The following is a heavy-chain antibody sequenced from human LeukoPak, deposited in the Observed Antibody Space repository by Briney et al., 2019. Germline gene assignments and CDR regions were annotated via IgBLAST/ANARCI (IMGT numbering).Heavy chain of an antibody. Sequence: GRSLRLSCAASGFTFSSYCMSWVRQAPGKGLEWVSDISGSGGSTYYADSVKGRFTISRDNSKNTLYLRMDALGADDTAIYYCAKARETNGFYRYFDYWGQGTLVTVSS. J-gene: IGHJ4*02. D-gene: IGHD2-8*01. CDR1: GFTFSSYC. V-gene: IGHV3-23*01. CDR2: ISGSGGST. CDR3: AKARETNGFYRYFDY.